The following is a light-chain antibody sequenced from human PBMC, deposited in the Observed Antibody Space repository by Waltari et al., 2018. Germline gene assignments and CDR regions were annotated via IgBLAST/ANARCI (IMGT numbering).Light chain of an antibody. CDR3: QQYDGSVLT. CDR2: GAS. Sequence: CSASQTINNNFLVWYQQKPGQAPRLIIHGASSRATGFPDRFSGSGSETDFTLTISSLKPEDSAVYYCQQYDGSVLTFGGGTKVEI. V-gene: IGKV3-20*01. CDR1: QTINNNF. J-gene: IGKJ4*01.